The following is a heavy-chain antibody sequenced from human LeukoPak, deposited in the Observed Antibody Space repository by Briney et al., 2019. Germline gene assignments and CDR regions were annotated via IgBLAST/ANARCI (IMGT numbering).Heavy chain of an antibody. CDR3: ARVLQQLWYLYYYYMDV. CDR2: IWYDGSNK. J-gene: IGHJ6*03. CDR1: GFTFSSYG. V-gene: IGHV3-33*01. D-gene: IGHD6-13*01. Sequence: GRSLRLSCAASGFTFSSYGMHWVRQAPGKGLEWVAVIWYDGSNKYYADAVKGRFTISRDNSKNTLYLQMNSLRAEDTAVYYCARVLQQLWYLYYYYMDVWGKGTTVTVSS.